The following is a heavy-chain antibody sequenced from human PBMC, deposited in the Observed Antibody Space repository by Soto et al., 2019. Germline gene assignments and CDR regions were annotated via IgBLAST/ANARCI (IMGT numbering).Heavy chain of an antibody. CDR1: GFTFSSYV. J-gene: IGHJ4*02. CDR3: ATQGEGSTVTPVYFDY. V-gene: IGHV3-48*03. Sequence: PGGSLRLSCAASGFTFSSYVMNWVRQAPGKGLEWVSYISSSGSTIYYADSVKGRFTISRDNAKNSLYLQMNSLRAEDTAVYYCATQGEGSTVTPVYFDYWGQGTLVTVSS. D-gene: IGHD4-17*01. CDR2: ISSSGSTI.